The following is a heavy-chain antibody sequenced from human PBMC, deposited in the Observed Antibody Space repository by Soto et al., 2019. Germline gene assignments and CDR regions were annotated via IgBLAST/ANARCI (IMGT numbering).Heavy chain of an antibody. D-gene: IGHD3-22*01. CDR1: GDSISSADYY. V-gene: IGHV4-30-4*01. CDR3: ARDRFLSYYDSTTYHADY. CDR2: IFYSGTT. Sequence: SETLSLTCTVSGDSISSADYYWSWIRQSPGKGLEWMGFIFYSGTTYYNPSLRSRLTLSVDTSKNQYYLKLSSVTAADTAVYYCARDRFLSYYDSTTYHADYWGQGTLVTVSS. J-gene: IGHJ4*02.